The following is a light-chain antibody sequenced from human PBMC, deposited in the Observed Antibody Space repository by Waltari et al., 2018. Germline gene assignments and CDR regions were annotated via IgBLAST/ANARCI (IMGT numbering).Light chain of an antibody. Sequence: QSALTQPASVSGSPGQSITISCTGTSRDVGYFNHVSWFQHHPDTAPKHLIYDVPDRPSAVLSRFSGSKSVNTASLTISGLQAEDEADYYCSSYTGRGTVIFGGGTKLTVL. V-gene: IGLV2-14*01. CDR3: SSYTGRGTVI. J-gene: IGLJ2*01. CDR2: DVP. CDR1: SRDVGYFNH.